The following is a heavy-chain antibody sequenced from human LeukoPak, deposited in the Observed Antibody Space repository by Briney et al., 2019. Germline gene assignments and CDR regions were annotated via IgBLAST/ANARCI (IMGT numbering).Heavy chain of an antibody. Sequence: SETLSLTCTVSGGSISSYYWSWIRQPPGKGLEWIGYIYYSGSTNYNPSFKSRVTISVDTSKNQFSLKLSSVTAADTAVYYCARAVAGTPFDYWGQGTLVTVSS. J-gene: IGHJ4*02. CDR3: ARAVAGTPFDY. CDR2: IYYSGST. D-gene: IGHD6-19*01. V-gene: IGHV4-59*08. CDR1: GGSISSYY.